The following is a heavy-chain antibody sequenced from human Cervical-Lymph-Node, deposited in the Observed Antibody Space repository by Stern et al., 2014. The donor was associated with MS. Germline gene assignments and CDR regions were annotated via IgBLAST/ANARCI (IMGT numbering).Heavy chain of an antibody. V-gene: IGHV3-11*01. D-gene: IGHD6-13*01. CDR1: GFTFSNSY. J-gene: IGHJ4*02. CDR3: ARERGASSWHDY. CDR2: ISPTGDPI. Sequence: VQLVESGGGLVKPGGSLRLSCEASGFTFSNSYMTWIRQAPGKGLEWISYISPTGDPIYYADSVKGRFTISRDNAQHSLYLQMNSLRAEDTAVYYCARERGASSWHDYWGQGTLVTVSS.